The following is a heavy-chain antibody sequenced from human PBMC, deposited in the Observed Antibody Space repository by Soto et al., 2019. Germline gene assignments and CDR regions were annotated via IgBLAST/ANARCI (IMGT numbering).Heavy chain of an antibody. D-gene: IGHD1-1*01. J-gene: IGHJ4*02. V-gene: IGHV1-69*12. Sequence: QVQLVQSGAEVKKLGSSVKVSCKASGGTFSSCAISWVRQAPGQGLEWMGVIIPIFDTANYAQKFQGRVTITADESTSTAYMELSSLRSDDTAVYYCAYDPRGGYYFDYWGQGALVTVS. CDR3: AYDPRGGYYFDY. CDR2: IIPIFDTA. CDR1: GGTFSSCA.